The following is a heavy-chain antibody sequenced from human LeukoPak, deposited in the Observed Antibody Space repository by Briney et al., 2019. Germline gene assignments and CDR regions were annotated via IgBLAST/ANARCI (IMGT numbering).Heavy chain of an antibody. J-gene: IGHJ4*02. CDR2: IYYSGST. D-gene: IGHD3-22*01. Sequence: SETLSLTCTVSGGSISSSSYYWGWIRQPPGKGLEWIGSIYYSGSTYYNPSLKSRVTISVDTSKNQFSLKLSSVTAADTAVYYCARVGVYLVAYFDYWGQGTLVTVSS. CDR3: ARVGVYLVAYFDY. V-gene: IGHV4-39*07. CDR1: GGSISSSSYY.